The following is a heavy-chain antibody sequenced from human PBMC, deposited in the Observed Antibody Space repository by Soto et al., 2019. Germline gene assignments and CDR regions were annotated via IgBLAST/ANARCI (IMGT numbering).Heavy chain of an antibody. CDR3: AKGHGDYVWHYFDY. V-gene: IGHV3-23*01. J-gene: IGHJ4*02. CDR1: GFTLSSYA. CDR2: ISGSAGST. Sequence: EVQLLESGGGLVQPGGSLRLSCAASGFTLSSYAMSWVRQAPGKGLEWVSSISGSAGSTYYADSVKGRFTISRDNSKNTLYVQMNSLRAEDTAGYYCAKGHGDYVWHYFDYWGQGTLVTVSS. D-gene: IGHD4-17*01.